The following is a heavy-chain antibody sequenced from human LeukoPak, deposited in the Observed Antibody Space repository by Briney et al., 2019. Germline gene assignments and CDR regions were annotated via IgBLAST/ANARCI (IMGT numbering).Heavy chain of an antibody. Sequence: KSGGSLRLSCAASGFTFSSYSMNWVRQAPGKGLEWGSSISISSSYIYYPDSVKGRFTIYRDNAKNSLYLKMNSLRAEDTAVYYCVRDATYYDFWSGYTNWFDPWGQGTLVTVSS. D-gene: IGHD3-3*01. CDR3: VRDATYYDFWSGYTNWFDP. CDR2: ISISSSYI. V-gene: IGHV3-21*01. CDR1: GFTFSSYS. J-gene: IGHJ5*02.